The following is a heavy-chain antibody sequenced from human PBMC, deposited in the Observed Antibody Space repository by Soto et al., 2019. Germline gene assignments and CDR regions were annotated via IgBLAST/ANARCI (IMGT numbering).Heavy chain of an antibody. CDR3: TRRDGYSISFDY. V-gene: IGHV3-49*03. J-gene: IGHJ4*02. D-gene: IGHD5-18*01. Sequence: GVLRLSCTASGFTFGDYAMSWFRQAPGKGLEWVGFIRSKAYGGTTEYAASVKGRFTISRDDSKSIAYLQMNSLKTEDTAVYYCTRRDGYSISFDYWGQGTLVTVSS. CDR1: GFTFGDYA. CDR2: IRSKAYGGTT.